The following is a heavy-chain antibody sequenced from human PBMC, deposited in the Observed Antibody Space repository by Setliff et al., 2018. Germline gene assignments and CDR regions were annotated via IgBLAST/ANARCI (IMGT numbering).Heavy chain of an antibody. V-gene: IGHV3-7*03. CDR3: ARDRGGASTRDH. Sequence: GGSLRLSCVASGFTFDNYWMGWVRQPPGRGLEWVASIKPDGSETYYVDSVKGRFTVSRDNPKNSLYLQMSSLRAEDTAIYYCARDRGGASTRDHWGQGTLVTVSS. CDR2: IKPDGSET. J-gene: IGHJ4*02. D-gene: IGHD1-26*01. CDR1: GFTFDNYW.